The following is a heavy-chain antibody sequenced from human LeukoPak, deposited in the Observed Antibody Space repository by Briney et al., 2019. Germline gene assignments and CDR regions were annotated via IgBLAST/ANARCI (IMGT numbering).Heavy chain of an antibody. V-gene: IGHV3-30*09. CDR2: ISYDGSNK. CDR3: ARVSVPDY. Sequence: GGSLRLSCAASGFTFISYAMHWVRQAPGKGLEWVAVISYDGSNKYYADSVKGRFAISRDNSKNTLYLQMNSLRAEDTAVYYCARVSVPDYWGQGTLVTVSS. CDR1: GFTFISYA. J-gene: IGHJ4*02.